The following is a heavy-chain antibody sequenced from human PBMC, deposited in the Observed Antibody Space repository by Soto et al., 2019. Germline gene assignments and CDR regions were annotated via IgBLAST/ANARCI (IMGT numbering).Heavy chain of an antibody. CDR2: ISGSGGST. V-gene: IGHV3-23*01. D-gene: IGHD6-19*01. CDR1: GFTFSSYA. Sequence: PGGSLRLSCAASGFTFSSYAMSWVRQAPGKGLEWVSAISGSGGSTYYADSVKGRFTISRDNSKNTLYLQMNSLRAEDTAVYYCENVEYSSGSFDYWGQGTLVTVSS. CDR3: ENVEYSSGSFDY. J-gene: IGHJ4*02.